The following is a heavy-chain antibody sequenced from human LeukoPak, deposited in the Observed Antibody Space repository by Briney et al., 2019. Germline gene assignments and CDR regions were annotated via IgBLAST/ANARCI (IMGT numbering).Heavy chain of an antibody. V-gene: IGHV3-30*04. D-gene: IGHD2-2*02. J-gene: IGHJ6*04. CDR1: GFTFSSYA. CDR3: ARYGVVPAAISHYYGMDV. Sequence: GRSLRLSCAASGFTFSSYAMHWVRQAPGKGLEWVAVISYDGSNKYYADSVKGRFTISRDNSKNTLYLQMNSLRAEDTAVYYCARYGVVPAAISHYYGMDVWGKGTTVTVSP. CDR2: ISYDGSNK.